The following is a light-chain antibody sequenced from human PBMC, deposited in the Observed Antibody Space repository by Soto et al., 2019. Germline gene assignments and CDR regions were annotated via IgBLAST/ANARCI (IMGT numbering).Light chain of an antibody. Sequence: ETVVTQYPSTLCRAALARVTLSFRPSQSVGGSLAWYRQKPGQAPSLLVYGASTRATGIQARFSGSGSGTEFTLTISSLQSDDFAVYYFLQYDKGLPWKFGQGTKVEIK. V-gene: IGKV3-15*01. CDR1: QSVGGS. CDR2: GAS. J-gene: IGKJ1*01. CDR3: LQYDKGLPWK.